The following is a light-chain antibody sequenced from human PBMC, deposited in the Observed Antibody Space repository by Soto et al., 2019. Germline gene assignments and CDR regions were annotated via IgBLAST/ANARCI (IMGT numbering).Light chain of an antibody. CDR2: EVV. CDR3: ESYPGSNTYV. J-gene: IGLJ1*01. V-gene: IGLV2-8*01. Sequence: QSALTQPPSASGSPGQSVTISCTGTKNDIGVSDFVSWYQHHPGKAPRLIIYEVVQRPSGVPDRFYGAKSGNTASLTVSGLQPADEADYFHESYPGSNTYVFGSGTKVTVL. CDR1: KNDIGVSDF.